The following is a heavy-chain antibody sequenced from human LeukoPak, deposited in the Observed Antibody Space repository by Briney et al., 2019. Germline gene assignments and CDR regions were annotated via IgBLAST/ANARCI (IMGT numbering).Heavy chain of an antibody. Sequence: GGSLRLSCAASGFTFSSYGMHWVRQAPGKGLEWVAFIRYDGSNKYYADSVKGRFTISRDNSKNTLYLQMNSLRAEDTAVYYCARAKEYDFWSGYFYYFDYWGQGTLVTVSS. CDR1: GFTFSSYG. CDR3: ARAKEYDFWSGYFYYFDY. J-gene: IGHJ4*02. D-gene: IGHD3-3*01. CDR2: IRYDGSNK. V-gene: IGHV3-30*02.